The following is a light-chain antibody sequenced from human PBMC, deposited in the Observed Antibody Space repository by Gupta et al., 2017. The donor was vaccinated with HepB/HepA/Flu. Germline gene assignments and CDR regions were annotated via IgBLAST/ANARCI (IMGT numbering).Light chain of an antibody. CDR3: SSFTSINFRV. V-gene: IGLV2-14*03. CDR1: SRDVGGYDS. Sequence: QSALTQPASVSGSPGQSITISCTGTSRDVGGYDSVSWYHQNPGKAPKLMMYDVSNRPSGVSNRFSGSKSGNTASLTISGLQAEDEADLYCSSFTSINFRVFGGGTNLTVL. CDR2: DVS. J-gene: IGLJ2*01.